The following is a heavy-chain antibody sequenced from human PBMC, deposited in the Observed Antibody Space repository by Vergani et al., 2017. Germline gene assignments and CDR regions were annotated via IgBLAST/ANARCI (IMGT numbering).Heavy chain of an antibody. CDR2: IYYSGST. CDR3: AGHSTVEWLVKLGWIDP. D-gene: IGHD6-19*01. V-gene: IGHV4-39*01. Sequence: QLQLQESGPGLVKPSATLSLTCSVSGASIRSSNYYWGWIRQPPGKGLEWIASIYYSGSTYDNPSLKSRVTISVDTSKNQFSLKLISVTAADTAVYYCAGHSTVEWLVKLGWIDPWGQGILVTVSS. J-gene: IGHJ5*02. CDR1: GASIRSSNYY.